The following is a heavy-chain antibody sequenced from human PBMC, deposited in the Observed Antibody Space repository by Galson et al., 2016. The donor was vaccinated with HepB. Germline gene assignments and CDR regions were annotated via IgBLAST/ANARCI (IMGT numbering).Heavy chain of an antibody. V-gene: IGHV4-39*01. CDR3: ARRAARREFDY. D-gene: IGHD6-6*01. CDR1: GGSISRSDYY. Sequence: ETLSLTCTVSGGSISRSDYYWGWIRQPPGKGLEWIGSIYYSGSTYYNPSLKSRVTISVDTSKNQFSLKLSSVTAADTAVYYCARRAARREFDYWGQGTLVTVSS. J-gene: IGHJ4*02. CDR2: IYYSGST.